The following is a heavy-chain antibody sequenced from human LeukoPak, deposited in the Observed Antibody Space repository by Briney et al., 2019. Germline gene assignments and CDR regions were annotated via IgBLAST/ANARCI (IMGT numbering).Heavy chain of an antibody. D-gene: IGHD4-17*01. V-gene: IGHV5-51*01. CDR2: IYPDDSDT. Sequence: GESLKISCKGSGYSFTTYWIGWVRQMPGEGLEWMGIIYPDDSDTRYSPSFQGQVTISADKSISTAYLQWSSLKASDTAMYYCARLPTVTSNRIHDGMDVWGQGTTVTVSS. CDR1: GYSFTTYW. J-gene: IGHJ6*02. CDR3: ARLPTVTSNRIHDGMDV.